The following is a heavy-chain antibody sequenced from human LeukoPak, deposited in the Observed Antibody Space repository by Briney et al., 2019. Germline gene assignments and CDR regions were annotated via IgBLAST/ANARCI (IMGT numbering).Heavy chain of an antibody. J-gene: IGHJ4*02. Sequence: GGSLRLSCAASGFTFSAYDINWVRQAPGKGLEWVSHISSSGNPIYYADSVRGRFTISRDNAKNSLYLQMSSLRAEDTAVYYCARAFDYWGQGTLVTVSS. CDR2: ISSSGNPI. CDR1: GFTFSAYD. CDR3: ARAFDY. V-gene: IGHV3-48*01.